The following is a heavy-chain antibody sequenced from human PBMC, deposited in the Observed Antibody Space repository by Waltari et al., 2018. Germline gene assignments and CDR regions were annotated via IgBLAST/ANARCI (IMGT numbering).Heavy chain of an antibody. CDR3: ARAYDSSGSPAS. D-gene: IGHD3-22*01. CDR2: IWYDGSNK. J-gene: IGHJ4*02. Sequence: QVQLVESGGGVVQPGRSLRLSCAASGFTFSSYGMHWVRQAPGKGLEWVAVIWYDGSNKYYADSVKGRFTISRDNSKNTLYLQMNSLRAEDTAVYYCARAYDSSGSPASWGQGTLVTVSS. V-gene: IGHV3-33*01. CDR1: GFTFSSYG.